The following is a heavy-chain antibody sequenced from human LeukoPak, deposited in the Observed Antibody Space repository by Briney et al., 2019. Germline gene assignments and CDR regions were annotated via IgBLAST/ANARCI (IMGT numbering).Heavy chain of an antibody. CDR1: GGSFSGYY. D-gene: IGHD3-10*01. CDR2: INHSGST. Sequence: SETLSLTCAVYGGSFSGYYWSWLRLPPGKGLEWIGEINHSGSTNYNPSLKSRVTISVDTSKNQFSLMLTSVTAADTAVYYCARIPTMVQGVMRPDYYYYYYMGVWGKGPTVTVSS. J-gene: IGHJ6*03. CDR3: ARIPTMVQGVMRPDYYYYYYMGV. V-gene: IGHV4-34*01.